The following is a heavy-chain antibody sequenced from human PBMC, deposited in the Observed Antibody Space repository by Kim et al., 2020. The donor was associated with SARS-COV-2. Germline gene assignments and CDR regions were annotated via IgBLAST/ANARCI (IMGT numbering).Heavy chain of an antibody. CDR3: AKAENSDGHNIDH. Sequence: GGSLRLSCAASGFTFTSKAMHWVRQAPGKGLEWLAVISPGGSKTYYTDSVKGRFSISRDNSKNALYLQMNSLRAEDTAVFYCAKAENSDGHNIDHWCQGT. D-gene: IGHD1-1*01. CDR1: GFTFTSKA. CDR2: ISPGGSKT. V-gene: IGHV3-30*04. J-gene: IGHJ4*02.